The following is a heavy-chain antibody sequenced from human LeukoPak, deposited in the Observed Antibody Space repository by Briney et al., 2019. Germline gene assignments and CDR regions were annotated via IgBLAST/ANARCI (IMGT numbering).Heavy chain of an antibody. CDR1: GGSFSGYY. CDR2: INHSGST. CDR3: ARVVYYYYMDV. V-gene: IGHV4-34*01. J-gene: IGHJ6*03. D-gene: IGHD3-10*01. Sequence: SQTLSLTCAVYGGSFSGYYWSWIRQPPGKGLEWIGEINHSGSTNYNPSLKSRVTISVDTSKNQFSLKLSSVTAADTAVYYCARVVYYYYMDVWGKGTTVTVSS.